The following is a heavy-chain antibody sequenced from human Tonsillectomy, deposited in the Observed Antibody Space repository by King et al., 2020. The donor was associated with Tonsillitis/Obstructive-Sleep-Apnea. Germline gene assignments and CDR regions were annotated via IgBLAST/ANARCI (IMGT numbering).Heavy chain of an antibody. CDR1: GGSFSGYY. J-gene: IGHJ4*02. CDR3: ARQGSGYPFDF. V-gene: IGHV4-34*01. Sequence: EQLQQWGAGLLKPSETLSLTCAVYGGSFSGYYWSWIRQPPGKGLEWIGEINHSGSTTYNPSLRRRVTISVDTSKNQFSLELSSVTAADTAVYYCARQGSGYPFDFWGQGTLVTVSS. D-gene: IGHD3-3*01. CDR2: INHSGST.